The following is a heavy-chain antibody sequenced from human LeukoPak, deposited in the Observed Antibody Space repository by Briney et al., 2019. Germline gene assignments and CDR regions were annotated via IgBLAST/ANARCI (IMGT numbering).Heavy chain of an antibody. CDR2: INHSGST. D-gene: IGHD7-27*01. Sequence: PSETLSLTCAVYGGSFGGYYWSWIRQPPGKGLEWIGEINHSGSTNYNPSLKSRVTISVDTSKNQFSLNLSSVTAADTAVYYCASRKLGNDYWGQGTLVTVSS. J-gene: IGHJ4*02. CDR1: GGSFGGYY. V-gene: IGHV4-34*01. CDR3: ASRKLGNDY.